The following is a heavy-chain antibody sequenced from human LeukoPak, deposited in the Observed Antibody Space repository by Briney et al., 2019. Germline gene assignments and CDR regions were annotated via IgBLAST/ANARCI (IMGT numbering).Heavy chain of an antibody. CDR3: ARQRDGYPTAWFDP. Sequence: SETLSLTCTVSGGSISSYYWSWIRQPPGKGLEWIGYILYSGSTDYNPSLKSRVTISVDTSKNQFSLKLSSVTAADTAVYYCARQRDGYPTAWFDPWGQGTLVTVSS. V-gene: IGHV4-59*08. CDR2: ILYSGST. D-gene: IGHD5-24*01. CDR1: GGSISSYY. J-gene: IGHJ5*02.